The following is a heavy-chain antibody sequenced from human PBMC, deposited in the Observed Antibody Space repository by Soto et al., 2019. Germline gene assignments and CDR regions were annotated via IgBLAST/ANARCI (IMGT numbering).Heavy chain of an antibody. Sequence: ASVKVSCKVSGYTLTELSMHWVRQAPGKGLEWMGGFDPEDGETIYAQKFQGRVTMTEDTSTDTAYMELSSLRSEDTAVYYCSTAYYSNDVVSAIPYWGQGTLVTASS. D-gene: IGHD2-21*02. CDR2: FDPEDGET. CDR3: STAYYSNDVVSAIPY. J-gene: IGHJ4*02. CDR1: GYTLTELS. V-gene: IGHV1-24*01.